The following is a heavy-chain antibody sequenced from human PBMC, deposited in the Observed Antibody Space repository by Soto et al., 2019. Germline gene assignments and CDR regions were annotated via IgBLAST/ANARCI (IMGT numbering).Heavy chain of an antibody. V-gene: IGHV2-5*02. CDR2: IYWDDDK. CDR3: ARSKYSISSCDY. J-gene: IGHJ4*02. CDR1: GFSLSTDDVG. D-gene: IGHD6-6*01. Sequence: SGPTLVNPTQTLTLTCTFSGFSLSTDDVGVSWIRQPPGKALDWLAVIYWDDDKRYSPSLKSRLTITKYTSKNQVLLTMTNMDPVDTATYFCARSKYSISSCDYWVQGALVTVSS.